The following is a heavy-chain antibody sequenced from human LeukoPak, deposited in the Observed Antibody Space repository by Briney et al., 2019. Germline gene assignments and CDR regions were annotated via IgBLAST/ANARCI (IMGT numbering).Heavy chain of an antibody. CDR1: GFSLTNARMD. CDR3: ARLSYYDSSGYYRNYSDY. D-gene: IGHD3-22*01. J-gene: IGHJ4*02. Sequence: ESGPTLVNPTETLTLTCTVSGFSLTNARMDVSWIRQPPGKALEWLAHIFSDDEKSYSTSLKSRLTISKDTSKSQVVLTMTNMDPVDTATYYCARLSYYDSSGYYRNYSDYWGQGTLVTVSS. CDR2: IFSDDEK. V-gene: IGHV2-26*01.